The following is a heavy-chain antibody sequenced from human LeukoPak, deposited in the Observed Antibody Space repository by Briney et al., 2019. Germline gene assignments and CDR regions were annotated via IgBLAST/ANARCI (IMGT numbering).Heavy chain of an antibody. CDR2: INSNGTTT. V-gene: IGHV3-74*01. D-gene: IGHD2-15*01. Sequence: GGSLRLSCAASGVSFSSYLMHWVRQAPGKGLVWVSRINSNGTTTTYADSVEGRFTVSTDNAKNTPYLQMNSLRAEDTAVYYCARGRYCSGSTCYFDCWGQGALVTVSS. CDR3: ARGRYCSGSTCYFDC. J-gene: IGHJ4*02. CDR1: GVSFSSYL.